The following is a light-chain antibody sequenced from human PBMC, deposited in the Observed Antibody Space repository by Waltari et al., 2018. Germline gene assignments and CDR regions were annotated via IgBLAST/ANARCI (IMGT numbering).Light chain of an antibody. V-gene: IGLV2-14*01. J-gene: IGLJ1*01. CDR1: DSDVGAYDF. CDR2: EVS. Sequence: QSALTQPASVSGSPGQSITISCSGTDSDVGAYDFVSWYQQHPGKAPHLIIYEVSNRPAGISSCVSASKSGNTASLTISGLQAEDEADYYCSSYTTSSAPGVFGTGTRVTVL. CDR3: SSYTTSSAPGV.